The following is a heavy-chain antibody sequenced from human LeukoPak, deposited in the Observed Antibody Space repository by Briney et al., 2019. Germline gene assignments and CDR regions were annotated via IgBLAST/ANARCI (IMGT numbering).Heavy chain of an antibody. CDR1: GYTFTSYA. CDR2: INTNTGNP. J-gene: IGHJ6*02. V-gene: IGHV7-4-1*02. D-gene: IGHD3-10*01. Sequence: ASVKVSCKASGYTFTSYAMNWVRQAPGQGLEWMGWINTNTGNPTYAQGFTGRFVFSLDTSVSTAYLQISSLKAEDTAVYYCARTGITMVRGTYYGMDVWGQGTTVTVSS. CDR3: ARTGITMVRGTYYGMDV.